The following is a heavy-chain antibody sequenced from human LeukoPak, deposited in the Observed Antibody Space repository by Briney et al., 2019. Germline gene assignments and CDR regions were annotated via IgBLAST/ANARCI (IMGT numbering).Heavy chain of an antibody. V-gene: IGHV4-30-4*01. J-gene: IGHJ4*02. Sequence: PSETLSLICAVSGGSISSGDYYWSWIRQPPGKGLEWIGYIYYSGSTYYNPSLKSRVTISVDTSKNQFSLKLSSVTAADTAVYYCARVGSGYDYVIDYWGQGTLVTVSS. D-gene: IGHD5-12*01. CDR3: ARVGSGYDYVIDY. CDR2: IYYSGST. CDR1: GGSISSGDYY.